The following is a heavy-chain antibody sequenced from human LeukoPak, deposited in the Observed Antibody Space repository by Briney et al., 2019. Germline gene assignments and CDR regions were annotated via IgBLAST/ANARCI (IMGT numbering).Heavy chain of an antibody. CDR3: ARANSIRYYMDV. D-gene: IGHD4-11*01. J-gene: IGHJ6*03. CDR2: ISAYNGNT. Sequence: GASVKVSCKASGYTFTSYAMNWVRQAPGQGLEWMGWISAYNGNTNYAQKLQGRVTMTTDTSTSTAYMELRSLRSDDTAVYYCARANSIRYYMDVWGKGTTVTVSS. V-gene: IGHV1-18*01. CDR1: GYTFTSYA.